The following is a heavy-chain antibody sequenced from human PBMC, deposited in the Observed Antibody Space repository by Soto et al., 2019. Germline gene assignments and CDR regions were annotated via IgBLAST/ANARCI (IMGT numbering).Heavy chain of an antibody. CDR3: ARSLGLAATVGIDY. CDR2: ISNNGGTT. V-gene: IGHV3-64*01. CDR1: GFTFSSYA. D-gene: IGHD2-15*01. Sequence: GGSLRLSCAASGFTFSSYAMHWVRQAPGKGLEYVSAISNNGGTTYYANSVKGSFTISRDNSKNTLYLQMGSLRAEDMGVYYCARSLGLAATVGIDYWGQGTLVTVSS. J-gene: IGHJ4*02.